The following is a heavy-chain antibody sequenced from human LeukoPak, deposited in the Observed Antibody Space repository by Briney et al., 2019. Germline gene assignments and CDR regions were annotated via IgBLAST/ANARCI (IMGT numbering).Heavy chain of an antibody. V-gene: IGHV4-34*01. J-gene: IGHJ3*02. CDR1: GGSFSGYY. Sequence: SETLSLTCAVYGGSFSGYYWSWIRQPPGKGLEWIGEINHSGSTNYNPSLKSRVTISVDTSKNQFSLKLSSVTAADTAVYYCARDRTYCSSTSCYSSAFNIWGQGTMVTVSS. D-gene: IGHD2-2*01. CDR3: ARDRTYCSSTSCYSSAFNI. CDR2: INHSGST.